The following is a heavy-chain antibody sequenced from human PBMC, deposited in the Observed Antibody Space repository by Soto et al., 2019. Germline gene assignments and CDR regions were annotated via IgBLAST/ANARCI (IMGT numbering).Heavy chain of an antibody. Sequence: EVQLVESGGGLVQPGGSLKLSCAASGFTLSGSGMHWVRQASGKGLEWVGRIRSKANNYATAYAAPVKGRFTISRDDSKNTAYLQMNSLKTEDTAVYYCTSKGIAVAGSGRSGYGLGVWGQGTTVTVSS. J-gene: IGHJ6*02. CDR3: TSKGIAVAGSGRSGYGLGV. V-gene: IGHV3-73*02. D-gene: IGHD6-19*01. CDR1: GFTLSGSG. CDR2: IRSKANNYAT.